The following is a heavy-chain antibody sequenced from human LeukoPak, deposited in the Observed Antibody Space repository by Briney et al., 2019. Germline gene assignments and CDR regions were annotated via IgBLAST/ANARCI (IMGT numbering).Heavy chain of an antibody. CDR2: IYYSGST. CDR1: GGSISSFC. V-gene: IGHV4-59*08. J-gene: IGHJ6*02. Sequence: PSETLSLTCTVSGGSISSFCWSWIRQPPGRGLEWIGCIYYSGSTNYNPSLKSRVTISVDTSKNQFSLKLSSVTAADTAVYYCARRDSSSWYDYGMDVWGQGTTVTVSS. D-gene: IGHD6-13*01. CDR3: ARRDSSSWYDYGMDV.